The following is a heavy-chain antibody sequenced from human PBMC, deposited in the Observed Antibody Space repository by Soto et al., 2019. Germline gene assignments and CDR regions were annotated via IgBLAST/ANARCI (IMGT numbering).Heavy chain of an antibody. CDR2: IYYSGST. J-gene: IGHJ6*02. CDR1: GGSVSSGSYY. CDR3: ARGIEGWYQGRYYYGMDV. Sequence: NPSETLSLTCTVSGGSVSSGSYYWSWIRQPPGKGLEWIGYIYYSGSTNYNPSLKSRVTISVDTSKNQFSLKLSSVTAADTAVYYCARGIEGWYQGRYYYGMDVWGQGTTVTVPS. V-gene: IGHV4-61*01. D-gene: IGHD6-19*01.